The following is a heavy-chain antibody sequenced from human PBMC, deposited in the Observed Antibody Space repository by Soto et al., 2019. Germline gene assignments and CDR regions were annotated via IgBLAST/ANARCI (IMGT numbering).Heavy chain of an antibody. V-gene: IGHV4-59*08. CDR1: GGSIRDYY. Sequence: PSETLSLTCTVSGGSIRDYYWGWIRQSPGKGLEWIGYIYYTGTTKYNPSLKSRVTISVDSSKNQFSLKLDSVTAADTAVYYCASLGGYYQAFDSWGQGTLVTVSS. J-gene: IGHJ4*02. D-gene: IGHD3-22*01. CDR2: IYYTGTT. CDR3: ASLGGYYQAFDS.